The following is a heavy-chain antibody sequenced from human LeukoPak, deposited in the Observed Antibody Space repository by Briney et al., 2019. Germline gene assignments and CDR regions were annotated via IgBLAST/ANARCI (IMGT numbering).Heavy chain of an antibody. CDR3: AKDQVADAAYYYYGMDV. D-gene: IGHD6-13*01. CDR1: GFTFSDYY. V-gene: IGHV3-11*01. J-gene: IGHJ6*02. CDR2: ISSSGSTI. Sequence: GGSLRLSCAASGFTFSDYYMSWIRQAPGKGLEWVSYISSSGSTIYYADSVKGRFTISRDNSKNTLYLQMNSLRAEDTALYFCAKDQVADAAYYYYGMDVWGQGTTVTVSS.